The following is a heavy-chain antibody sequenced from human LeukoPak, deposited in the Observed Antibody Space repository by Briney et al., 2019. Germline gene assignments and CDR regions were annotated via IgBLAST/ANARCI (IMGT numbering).Heavy chain of an antibody. CDR3: TAGGDGTYSSDY. J-gene: IGHJ4*02. V-gene: IGHV3-15*01. D-gene: IGHD1-26*01. CDR1: GFNFRDVW. CDR2: SKSEAGGGTT. Sequence: GGSLRLSCSASGFNFRDVWMSWVRQAPGKGLEWVSRSKSEAGGGTTDIAAPGQGRFTISRDDSKDTLSLQMNSLEIEDTAVYYCTAGGDGTYSSDYWGQGTLVTVSS.